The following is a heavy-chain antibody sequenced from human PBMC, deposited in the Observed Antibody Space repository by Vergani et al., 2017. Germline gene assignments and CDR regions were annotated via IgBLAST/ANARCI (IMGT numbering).Heavy chain of an antibody. CDR3: ARDSKEVAGTRAYYYYYMDV. V-gene: IGHV3-33*01. CDR1: GFTFSSYG. CDR2: MWYDGSNN. D-gene: IGHD6-19*01. Sequence: QVQLVESGGGVVKPGRSLRLSCAASGFTFSSYGMHWVRQAPGKGLEWVAVMWYDGSNNYYADSVKGRFTISRDNSKNTLYLQMNSLRAEDTAVYYCARDSKEVAGTRAYYYYYMDVWGKGTTVTVSS. J-gene: IGHJ6*03.